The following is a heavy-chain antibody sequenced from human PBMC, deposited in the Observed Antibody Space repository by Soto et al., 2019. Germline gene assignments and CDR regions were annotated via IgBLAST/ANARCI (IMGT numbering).Heavy chain of an antibody. V-gene: IGHV4-39*01. CDR2: IYYGGAT. CDR3: ASRGLVVVPT. Sequence: QLQLQESGPGLVEPSETLSLTCTVSGASILSSDYWCWFRQPPGKGLAWIWGIYYGGATYHNPALTVRVTISVDTSQNQFSLKLTSVTAADTAVYYCASRGLVVVPTWGQGTTVTVSS. D-gene: IGHD2-21*01. CDR1: GASILSSDY. J-gene: IGHJ3*01.